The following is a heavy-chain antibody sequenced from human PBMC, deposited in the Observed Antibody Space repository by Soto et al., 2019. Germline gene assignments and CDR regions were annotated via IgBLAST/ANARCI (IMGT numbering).Heavy chain of an antibody. CDR3: ASCIAVAGTWVYYFDY. CDR1: GFTFSRYA. D-gene: IGHD6-19*01. CDR2: ISGSGGST. V-gene: IGHV3-23*01. Sequence: SLRLSCAASGFTFSRYAMSWVRQAPGKGLEWVSAISGSGGSTYYADSVKGRFTISRDNSKNTLYLQMNSLRAEDTAVYYCASCIAVAGTWVYYFDYWGQGTLVTV. J-gene: IGHJ4*02.